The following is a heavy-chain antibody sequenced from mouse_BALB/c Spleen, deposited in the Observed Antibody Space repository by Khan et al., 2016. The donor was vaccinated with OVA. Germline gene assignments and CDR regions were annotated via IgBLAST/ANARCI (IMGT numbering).Heavy chain of an antibody. V-gene: IGHV2-2*01. J-gene: IGHJ3*01. CDR2: IWSGGNT. D-gene: IGHD2-12*01. CDR1: GFSLTTYG. Sequence: QVQLKQSGPGLVQPSQSLSITCTVSGFSLTTYGIHWVRQSPGKGLEWLGVIWSGGNTDYNAPFISRLSINQDNSKSQVFFKMNSLQADDTAIYYCARHSYRYDFTYWGQGTLVTVSA. CDR3: ARHSYRYDFTY.